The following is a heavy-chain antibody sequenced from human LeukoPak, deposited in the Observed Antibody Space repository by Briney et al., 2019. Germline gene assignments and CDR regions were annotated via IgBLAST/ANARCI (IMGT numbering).Heavy chain of an antibody. V-gene: IGHV3-20*04. CDR1: GFTFDDYG. CDR2: INWNGGST. D-gene: IGHD1-26*01. Sequence: PGGSLRLSCAASGFTFDDYGMSWVRQAPGKGLEWGSGINWNGGSTGYADSVKGRFTISRDNAKNSLYLQMNSLRAEDTALYYCASSRIVGASGAFDIWGQGTMVTVSS. CDR3: ASSRIVGASGAFDI. J-gene: IGHJ3*02.